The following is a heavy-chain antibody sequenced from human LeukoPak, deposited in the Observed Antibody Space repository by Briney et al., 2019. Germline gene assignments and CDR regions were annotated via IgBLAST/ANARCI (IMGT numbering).Heavy chain of an antibody. J-gene: IGHJ3*02. D-gene: IGHD6-19*01. CDR3: ARDRIYSSGWYMVVDAFDI. V-gene: IGHV3-21*01. Sequence: GGSLRLSCAASGFTFSSYGMHWVRQAPGKGLEWVSSISSSSSYIYYADSVKGRFTISRDNAKNSLYLQMNSLRAEDTAVYYCARDRIYSSGWYMVVDAFDIWGQGTMVTVSS. CDR1: GFTFSSYG. CDR2: ISSSSSYI.